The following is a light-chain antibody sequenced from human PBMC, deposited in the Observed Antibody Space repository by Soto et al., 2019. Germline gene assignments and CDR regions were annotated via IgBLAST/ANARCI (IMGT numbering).Light chain of an antibody. CDR2: GVS. Sequence: EIVMTQSPATLSVSPGERATLSCRASQIVSGNLAWYQQKPGQAPRLLIYGVSTRATGIPARFSGSGSGTDFTLTISSLQSEDFAIYYCQHSDSCPLTFGGGTQVDIK. CDR1: QIVSGN. CDR3: QHSDSCPLT. V-gene: IGKV3-15*01. J-gene: IGKJ4*01.